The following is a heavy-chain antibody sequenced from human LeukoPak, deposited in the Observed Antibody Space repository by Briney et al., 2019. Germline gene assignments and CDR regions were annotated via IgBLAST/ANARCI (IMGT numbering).Heavy chain of an antibody. D-gene: IGHD2-2*01. CDR3: ARAPERYCSSTSCPANWYFDL. V-gene: IGHV1-2*02. CDR1: GYTFTDYY. Sequence: ASVKVSCKASGYTFTDYYINWGRQVPGQGLEWMGWITPNSGGTNYAQKFQGRVTMTRDTSISTVHMELSRLRSEDTAVYYCARAPERYCSSTSCPANWYFDLWGRGTLVTVSS. CDR2: ITPNSGGT. J-gene: IGHJ2*01.